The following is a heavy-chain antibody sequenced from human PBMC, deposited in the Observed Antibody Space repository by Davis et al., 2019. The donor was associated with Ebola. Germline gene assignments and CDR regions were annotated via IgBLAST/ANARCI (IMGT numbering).Heavy chain of an antibody. CDR2: INHSGST. CDR1: SGSFNGYY. Sequence: MPSETLSLTCAVYSGSFNGYYWNWIRQPPGKGLEWIGQINHSGSTNYNPSLKSRVTISVDTSKNQVFLELSSVTAADTALYFCARHRPSGWYPFDYWGLGVLVSVSS. V-gene: IGHV4-34*01. CDR3: ARHRPSGWYPFDY. D-gene: IGHD6-19*01. J-gene: IGHJ4*02.